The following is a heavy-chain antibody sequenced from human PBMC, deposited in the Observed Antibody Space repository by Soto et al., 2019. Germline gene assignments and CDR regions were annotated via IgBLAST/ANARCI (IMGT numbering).Heavy chain of an antibody. CDR1: GFTFSSYS. D-gene: IGHD3-22*01. J-gene: IGHJ4*02. CDR2: ISSSSNTI. Sequence: PWGSLRLSCAASGFTFSSYSMIWVRQAPGKGLEWVSYISSSSNTIYYADSVKGRFTISRDNAKNSLYLQMNSLRAEDTAVYYCARDSSGLWGKGTLVTVSS. V-gene: IGHV3-48*01. CDR3: ARDSSGL.